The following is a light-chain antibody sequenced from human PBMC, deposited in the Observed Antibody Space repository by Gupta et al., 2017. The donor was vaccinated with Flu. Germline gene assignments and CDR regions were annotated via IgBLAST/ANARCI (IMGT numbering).Light chain of an antibody. J-gene: IGKJ3*01. CDR3: QQANSFPLT. CDR1: QDISRW. CDR2: APS. Sequence: DIQMTQSPSSVSASVGDRVTITCRASQDISRWLAWYQQKPGKAPKLLIYAPSTLQSGVPSRFSGSGSGTDFTLTISSLQPEDFATYYCQQANSFPLTFGHGTKVDIK. V-gene: IGKV1-12*01.